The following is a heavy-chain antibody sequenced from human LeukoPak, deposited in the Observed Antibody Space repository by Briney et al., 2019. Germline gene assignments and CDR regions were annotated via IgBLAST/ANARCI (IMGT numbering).Heavy chain of an antibody. J-gene: IGHJ4*02. CDR1: GGSISSTSHY. V-gene: IGHV4-39*07. Sequence: SETLSLTCTVSGGSISSTSHYWGWLRQPPGKGLEWIGNIYYSGSTYYNPSLNSRVTISVDTSKNQFSLKLSSVTAADTAMYYCARVSRGNSVGGDCWGQGTLVTVSS. CDR3: ARVSRGNSVGGDC. CDR2: IYYSGST. D-gene: IGHD4-23*01.